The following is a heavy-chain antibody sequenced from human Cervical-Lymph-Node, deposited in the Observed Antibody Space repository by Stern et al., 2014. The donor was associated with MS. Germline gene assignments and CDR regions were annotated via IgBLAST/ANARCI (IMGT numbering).Heavy chain of an antibody. J-gene: IGHJ5*02. CDR1: GFTFSNYW. D-gene: IGHD1-7*01. CDR3: ARAVRELGT. CDR2: IKTDGSEN. V-gene: IGHV3-7*01. Sequence: EVHLVESGGGLVQPGESLRLSCAVSGFTFSNYWMTWVRQAPGKGLEWVASIKTDGSENSYVASVKGRFTISRDNAKNSLYLQMNSLRAEDTAVYYCARAVRELGTWGQGTLVTVSS.